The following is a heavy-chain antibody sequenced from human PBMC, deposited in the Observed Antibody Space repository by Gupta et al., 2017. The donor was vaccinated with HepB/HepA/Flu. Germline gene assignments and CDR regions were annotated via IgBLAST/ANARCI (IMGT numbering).Heavy chain of an antibody. D-gene: IGHD2-21*01. J-gene: IGHJ6*04. V-gene: IGHV4-34*01. CDR1: GGSFSGYY. Sequence: QVQLQQWGAGLLKPSETLSLTCAVYGGSFSGYYWSWIRQPPGKGLEWIGEINHSGSTNYNPSLKSRVTISVDTSKNQFSLKLSSVTAADTAVYYCARGRYWKLDVWGKGTTVTVSS. CDR3: ARGRYWKLDV. CDR2: INHSGST.